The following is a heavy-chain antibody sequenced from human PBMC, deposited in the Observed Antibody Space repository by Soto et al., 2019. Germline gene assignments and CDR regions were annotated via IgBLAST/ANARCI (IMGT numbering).Heavy chain of an antibody. D-gene: IGHD4-17*01. J-gene: IGHJ4*02. CDR3: ARGRVRDYYFDY. CDR2: VSYSGHF. Sequence: QVQLHEAGPGLLKPSQTLSLRCTVSGDSVRSDDFYWSWIRQHPGKVLEWIGYVSYSGHFYYNPSLETRVYMAVDAANNQVSLTLNSVTAADTAVYYCARGRVRDYYFDYWGQGTLVSVSS. CDR1: GDSVRSDDFY. V-gene: IGHV4-31*03.